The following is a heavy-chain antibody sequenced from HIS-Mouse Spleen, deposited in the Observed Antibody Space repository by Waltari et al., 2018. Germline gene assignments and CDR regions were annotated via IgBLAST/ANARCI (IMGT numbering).Heavy chain of an antibody. CDR1: GGSISSSSYY. CDR3: AREIPYSSSWYDWYFDL. J-gene: IGHJ2*01. Sequence: QLQLQESGPGLVKPSETLSLTCTVSGGSISSSSYYWGWIRQPPGKGLEWIGSIYYIGGTDYHPSLKRRVTISVDTSKTQFSLKLSSGTAADTAVYYCAREIPYSSSWYDWYFDLWGRGTLVTVSS. V-gene: IGHV4-39*07. CDR2: IYYIGGT. D-gene: IGHD6-13*01.